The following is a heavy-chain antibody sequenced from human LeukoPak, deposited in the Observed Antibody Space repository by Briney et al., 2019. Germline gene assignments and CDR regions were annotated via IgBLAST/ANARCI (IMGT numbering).Heavy chain of an antibody. CDR1: GFTFSRNG. CDR2: ISHDGTNK. Sequence: GGSLRLSCAASGFTFSRNGMHWVRQAPGKGLEWVAAISHDGTNKYHADSVKGRFTISRDNSKNTLYLQMSSLRAEDAAVYYCAKAHLSDYGDYVRFHYNGMDVWGQGTTVSVSS. CDR3: AKAHLSDYGDYVRFHYNGMDV. J-gene: IGHJ6*02. V-gene: IGHV3-30*18. D-gene: IGHD4-17*01.